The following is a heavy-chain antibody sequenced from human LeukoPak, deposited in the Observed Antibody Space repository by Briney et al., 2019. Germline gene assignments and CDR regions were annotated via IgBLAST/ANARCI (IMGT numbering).Heavy chain of an antibody. V-gene: IGHV1-46*01. J-gene: IGHJ4*02. Sequence: ASVTVSCKASGNTFTNYYMHWVRQAPGQGLEWMGIINPSGGSITYAQKFQGRVTMTRDTSTSTVYMELSSLRSEDTAVYYCATDDILTGSSEFDYWGQGTLVTASS. CDR1: GNTFTNYY. CDR2: INPSGGSI. D-gene: IGHD3-9*01. CDR3: ATDDILTGSSEFDY.